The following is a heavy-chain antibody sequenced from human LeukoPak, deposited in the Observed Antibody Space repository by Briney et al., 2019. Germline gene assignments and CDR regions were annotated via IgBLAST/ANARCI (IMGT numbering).Heavy chain of an antibody. Sequence: GGSLRLSCAASGFTVDDYGMSWVRQAPGKGLEWVSGINWKGDNTGYADSVKGRFTISRDNAKNSLYLQMNSLRAEDTAVYYCAELGITMIGGVWGKGTTVTISS. CDR1: GFTVDDYG. CDR3: AELGITMIGGV. CDR2: INWKGDNT. V-gene: IGHV3-20*04. D-gene: IGHD3-10*02. J-gene: IGHJ6*04.